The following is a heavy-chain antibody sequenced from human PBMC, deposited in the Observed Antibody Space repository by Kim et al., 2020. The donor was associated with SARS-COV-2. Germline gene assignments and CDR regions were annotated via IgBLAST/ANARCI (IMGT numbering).Heavy chain of an antibody. Sequence: ASVKVSCKASGYTFTSYDINWVRQATGQGLEWMGWMNPNSGNTGYAQKFQGRVTMTRNTSISTAYMELSSLRSEDTAVYYCARAEAYSSSWYLQNYYYGMDVWGQGTPVPVSS. CDR3: ARAEAYSSSWYLQNYYYGMDV. V-gene: IGHV1-8*01. CDR1: GYTFTSYD. J-gene: IGHJ6*02. CDR2: MNPNSGNT. D-gene: IGHD6-13*01.